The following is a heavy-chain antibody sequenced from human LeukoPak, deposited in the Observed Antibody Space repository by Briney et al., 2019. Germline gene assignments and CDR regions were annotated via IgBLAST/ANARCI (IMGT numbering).Heavy chain of an antibody. CDR2: TYLGGST. D-gene: IGHD3-22*01. Sequence: ASETLSLTCTVSGYSISSGYYWGWFGHPPGKGLEGFGGTYLGGSTYYNPSLKSRVTISVDTSKNQFSLKLSSVTAADTAVYYCARVVQSTDSSGFYLPEYFQHWGQGTLVTVSS. J-gene: IGHJ1*01. CDR1: GYSISSGYY. V-gene: IGHV4-38-2*02. CDR3: ARVVQSTDSSGFYLPEYFQH.